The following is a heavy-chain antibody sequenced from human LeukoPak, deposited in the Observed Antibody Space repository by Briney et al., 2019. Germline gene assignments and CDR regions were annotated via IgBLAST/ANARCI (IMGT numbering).Heavy chain of an antibody. J-gene: IGHJ4*02. CDR1: GGSISSYD. CDR3: ARGRSSSWYPGDY. Sequence: AETLSLTCTVSGGSISSYDWSWIRQPPGKGLEWIGYIYYSGSTNYNPSLKSRVTISVDTSKNQFSLKLSSVPAADPAVHYCARGRSSSWYPGDYRGKGTLVTVSS. D-gene: IGHD6-13*01. CDR2: IYYSGST. V-gene: IGHV4-59*01.